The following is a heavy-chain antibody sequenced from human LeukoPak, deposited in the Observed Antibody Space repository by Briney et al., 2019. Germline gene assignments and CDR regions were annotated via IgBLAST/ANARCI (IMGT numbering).Heavy chain of an antibody. V-gene: IGHV3-74*01. CDR3: ARTRGNAFDI. J-gene: IGHJ3*02. D-gene: IGHD3-10*01. CDR1: RFTFSNYW. Sequence: GGSLRLSCAASRFTFSNYWMHWVRPAPGKGLVWVSRIDTDGSTTRYADSVKGRFTISRDNAENTLYLQMDSLRAEDTALYYCARTRGNAFDIWGQGTMVTVSS. CDR2: IDTDGSTT.